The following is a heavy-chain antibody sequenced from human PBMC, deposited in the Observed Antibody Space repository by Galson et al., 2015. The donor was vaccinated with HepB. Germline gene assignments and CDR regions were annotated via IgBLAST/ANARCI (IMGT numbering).Heavy chain of an antibody. CDR1: GFTFSGSA. J-gene: IGHJ4*02. D-gene: IGHD3-10*01. Sequence: SLRLSCAASGFTFSGSAIHWVRQASGKGLEWVGRIRSKTHSYATAFAASMKGRFTISRDDSKNTAYLQMNSLQAEDTAVYYCTTRQPLGESVPYYFDYWGQGTLVTVSS. V-gene: IGHV3-73*01. CDR3: TTRQPLGESVPYYFDY. CDR2: IRSKTHSYAT.